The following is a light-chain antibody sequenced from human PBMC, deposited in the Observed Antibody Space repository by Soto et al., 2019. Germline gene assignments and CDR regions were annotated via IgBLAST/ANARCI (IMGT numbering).Light chain of an antibody. V-gene: IGLV2-23*01. J-gene: IGLJ1*01. CDR3: CSYVRSTPFYV. CDR2: EGN. CDR1: SSDFANYKL. Sequence: QSALTQPASVSGSPGQSITISCTGISSDFANYKLVSWYQQHPGRAPKLMIYEGNKRPSGVSNRFSGSQSGNTASLTIAGLQAEDEADYYCCSYVRSTPFYVFGTGTKVTVL.